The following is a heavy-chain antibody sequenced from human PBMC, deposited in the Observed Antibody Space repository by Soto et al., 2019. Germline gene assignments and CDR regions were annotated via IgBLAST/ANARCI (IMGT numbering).Heavy chain of an antibody. D-gene: IGHD1-26*01. J-gene: IGHJ4*02. CDR2: ISWDGGST. V-gene: IGHV3-43*01. Sequence: GGSLRLSCAASGFTFDDYTMHWVRQAPGKGLEWVSLISWDGGSTYYADSVKGRFTISRDNSKNSRYLQMNSLRTEDTALYYCAKEWEAGSAVWGQGTLVTVSS. CDR3: AKEWEAGSAV. CDR1: GFTFDDYT.